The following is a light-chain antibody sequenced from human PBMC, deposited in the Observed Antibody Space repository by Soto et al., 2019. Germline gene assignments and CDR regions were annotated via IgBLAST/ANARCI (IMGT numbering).Light chain of an antibody. J-gene: IGKJ1*01. Sequence: DIQMTQSPSSLSASVGDRVTITCQASHDLSYYLNCYQQKPGKAPKLLIYDASNLETGVPSRFSHCGSGTDFTLTISGLQPEDSATYYGQQSYRAWTLGKGTKVDIK. CDR2: DAS. CDR3: QQSYRAWT. CDR1: HDLSYY. V-gene: IGKV1-33*01.